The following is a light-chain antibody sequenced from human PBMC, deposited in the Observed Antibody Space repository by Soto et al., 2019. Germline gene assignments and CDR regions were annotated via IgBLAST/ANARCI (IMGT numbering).Light chain of an antibody. CDR3: QQYGSSPWT. V-gene: IGKV3-20*01. J-gene: IGKJ1*01. CDR1: QSVSSNY. CDR2: GAS. Sequence: EIVLTQSPGTLSLSPGERATLSCRASQSVSSNYLAWYQQKPGQAPRLLIYGASSRATGIPDRFSGSGSGTDFTLTISSLEPEDFAVYYCQQYGSSPWTFGQGTKVEIK.